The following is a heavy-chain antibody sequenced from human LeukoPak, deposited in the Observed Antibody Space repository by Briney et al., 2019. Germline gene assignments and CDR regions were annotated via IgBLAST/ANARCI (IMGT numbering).Heavy chain of an antibody. V-gene: IGHV3-53*01. CDR3: AKAGLCSGDSCYYFDY. J-gene: IGHJ4*02. D-gene: IGHD2-15*01. Sequence: GGSLRLSCAASGFTVSSNYMSWVRQAPGKGLEWVSVIYSGGSTYYADSVKGRFTVSRDNSKNTLYLQMNSLRAEDTAIYYCAKAGLCSGDSCYYFDYWGQGTLVTVSS. CDR1: GFTVSSNY. CDR2: IYSGGST.